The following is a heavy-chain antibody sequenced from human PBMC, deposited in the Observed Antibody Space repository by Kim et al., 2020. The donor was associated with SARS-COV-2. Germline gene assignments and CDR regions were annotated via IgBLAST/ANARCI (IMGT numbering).Heavy chain of an antibody. Sequence: GGSLRLSCAASGFTFSSYAMHWVRQAPGKGLEWVAVIWYDGSNKYYADSVKGRFTISRDNSKNTLYLQMNSLRAEDTAVYYCAKSGIAAAGVDYWGQGTLVTVSS. D-gene: IGHD6-13*01. J-gene: IGHJ4*02. CDR2: IWYDGSNK. V-gene: IGHV3-33*06. CDR3: AKSGIAAAGVDY. CDR1: GFTFSSYA.